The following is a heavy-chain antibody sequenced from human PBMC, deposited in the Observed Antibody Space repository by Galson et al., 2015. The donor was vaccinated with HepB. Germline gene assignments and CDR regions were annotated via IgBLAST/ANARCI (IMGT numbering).Heavy chain of an antibody. V-gene: IGHV3-33*01. CDR1: GYTLTELP. Sequence: SCKVSGYTLTELPMHWVRQAPGKGLEWVAVIWYDGSNKYYADSVKGRFTISRDNSKNTLYLQMNSLRAEDTAVYYCAPVVVPAQALDWFDPWGQGTLVTVSS. J-gene: IGHJ5*02. CDR2: IWYDGSNK. D-gene: IGHD2-2*01. CDR3: APVVVPAQALDWFDP.